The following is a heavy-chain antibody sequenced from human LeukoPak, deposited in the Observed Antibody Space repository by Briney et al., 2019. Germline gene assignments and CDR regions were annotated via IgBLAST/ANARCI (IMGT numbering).Heavy chain of an antibody. CDR3: ARPPYYYDSSGYYGIDY. V-gene: IGHV3-33*01. J-gene: IGHJ4*02. Sequence: GGSLRLSCAASGFSFSSYAMHWVRQAPGKGLEWVAVMLYDGRNEYYADSVKGRFTISRDNAKNSLYLQMNSLRAEDTAVYYCARPPYYYDSSGYYGIDYWGQGTLVTVSS. CDR2: MLYDGRNE. D-gene: IGHD3-22*01. CDR1: GFSFSSYA.